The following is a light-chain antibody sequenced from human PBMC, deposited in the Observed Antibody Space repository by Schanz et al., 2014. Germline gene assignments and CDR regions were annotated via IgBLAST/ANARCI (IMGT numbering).Light chain of an antibody. V-gene: IGLV2-11*01. CDR2: DVS. CDR1: SSDVGGYNY. J-gene: IGLJ1*01. Sequence: QSALTQPRSVSGSPGQSVTISCTGTSSDVGGYNYVSWYQQHPGKAPKLMIYDVSKRPSGVPDRFSGSKSGNTASLTISGLQAEDEADYYCQSYDSSLSGPYVFGTGTKLTVL. CDR3: QSYDSSLSGPYV.